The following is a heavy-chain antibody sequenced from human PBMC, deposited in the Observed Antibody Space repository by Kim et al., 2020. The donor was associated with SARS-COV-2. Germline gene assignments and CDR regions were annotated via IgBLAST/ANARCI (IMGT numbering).Heavy chain of an antibody. V-gene: IGHV4-59*08. CDR3: ARQAVHYDSSGYYLYPFDY. D-gene: IGHD3-22*01. Sequence: RRVTISVDTSKNQFSLKLSSVTAADTAVYYCARQAVHYDSSGYYLYPFDYWGQGTLVTVSS. J-gene: IGHJ4*02.